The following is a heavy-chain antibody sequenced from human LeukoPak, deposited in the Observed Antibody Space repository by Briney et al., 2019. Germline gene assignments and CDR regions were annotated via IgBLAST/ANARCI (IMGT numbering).Heavy chain of an antibody. V-gene: IGHV1-69*13. J-gene: IGHJ4*02. Sequence: SVKVSCKASGYTFTSYAMNWVRQAPGQGLEWMGGIIPIFGTANYAQKFQGRVTITADESTSTAYMELSSLRSEDTAVYYCATPHKHYYGSGSYSYWGQGTLVTVSS. D-gene: IGHD3-10*01. CDR3: ATPHKHYYGSGSYSY. CDR2: IIPIFGTA. CDR1: GYTFTSYA.